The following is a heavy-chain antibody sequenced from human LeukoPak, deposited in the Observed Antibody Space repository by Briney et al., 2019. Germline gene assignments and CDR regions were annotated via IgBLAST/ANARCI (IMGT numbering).Heavy chain of an antibody. CDR1: GFTISSNY. Sequence: GGSLRLSCAASGFTISSNYMNWVRQAPGKGLEWVSVIFNSGDTYYADSVKGRFTFSRETSKNTLYLQMNSLRVDDTAVYYCARDPAPATGAFDIWGQGTMVIIS. CDR2: IFNSGDT. V-gene: IGHV3-53*01. D-gene: IGHD1-1*01. CDR3: ARDPAPATGAFDI. J-gene: IGHJ3*02.